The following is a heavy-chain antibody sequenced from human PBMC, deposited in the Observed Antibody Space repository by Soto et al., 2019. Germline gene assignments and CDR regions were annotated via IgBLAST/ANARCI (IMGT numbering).Heavy chain of an antibody. CDR1: GFTFSSHA. CDR3: AKGTYGDYIYPKYFQH. V-gene: IGHV3-23*01. D-gene: IGHD4-17*01. J-gene: IGHJ1*01. CDR2: ISGSGDST. Sequence: GSLRLSCAGSGFTFSSHAMSWVRQAPGKGLEWVSAISGSGDSTYYADSVKGRFTVSRDNSKNTLYLQMNSLRAEDTAVYYCAKGTYGDYIYPKYFQHWGQGTLVTVSS.